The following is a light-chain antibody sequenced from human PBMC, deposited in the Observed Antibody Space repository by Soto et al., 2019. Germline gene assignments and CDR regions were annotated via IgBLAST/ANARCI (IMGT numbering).Light chain of an antibody. CDR3: AAWDDSLNGYV. J-gene: IGLJ1*01. V-gene: IGLV1-44*01. CDR2: NNN. CDR1: SSNIGTNA. Sequence: VLTQPPSSSGTPEQRGTSTCSGGSSNIGTNAVNWYQQLPGTAPKLLIYNNNQRPSGVPDRFSGSKSGTSASLAISGLQSEDEADYYCAAWDDSLNGYVFGTGTKVTVL.